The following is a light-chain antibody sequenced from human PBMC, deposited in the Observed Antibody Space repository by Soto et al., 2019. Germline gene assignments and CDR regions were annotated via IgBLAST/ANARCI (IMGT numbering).Light chain of an antibody. CDR1: SSDVGGYNY. CDR2: DVS. Sequence: QSALTQPASVSGSLERPIPISSLGPSSDVGGYNYVSWYQQHPGKAPKLMIYDVSNRPSGVSNRFSGSKSGNTASLTISGLQAEDEADYYCSSYTSSSLVFGGGTKVTVL. CDR3: SSYTSSSLV. V-gene: IGLV2-14*01. J-gene: IGLJ2*01.